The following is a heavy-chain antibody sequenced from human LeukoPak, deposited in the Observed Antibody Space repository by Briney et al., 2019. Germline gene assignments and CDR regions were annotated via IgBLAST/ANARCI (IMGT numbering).Heavy chain of an antibody. CDR3: ARGVGFVKIDY. CDR1: GGSFSIYY. J-gene: IGHJ4*02. D-gene: IGHD3-10*01. CDR2: INHSGRT. Sequence: SETLSLTCAVYGGSFSIYYWSWIRQPPGKGLELIGEINHSGRTNYNPSLKSRVTISVDTSKNQFSLKLSSVTAADTAIYYCARGVGFVKIDYWGQGTLVTVSS. V-gene: IGHV4-34*01.